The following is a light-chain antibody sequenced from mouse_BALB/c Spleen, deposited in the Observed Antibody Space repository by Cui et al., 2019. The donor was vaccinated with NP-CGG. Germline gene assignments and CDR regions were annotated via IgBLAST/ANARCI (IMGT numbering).Light chain of an antibody. Sequence: QAVVTQESALTTSPGETVTLTCRSSTGAVTTSNYANWVQEKPDHLFTGLIGGTNNRVPGVPARFSGSLIGDKAALTITGAQTEDEAMYFCALWYSNHWLFGVGTKLTVL. CDR1: TGAVTTSNY. CDR3: ALWYSNHWL. J-gene: IGLJ1*01. V-gene: IGLV1*01. CDR2: GTN.